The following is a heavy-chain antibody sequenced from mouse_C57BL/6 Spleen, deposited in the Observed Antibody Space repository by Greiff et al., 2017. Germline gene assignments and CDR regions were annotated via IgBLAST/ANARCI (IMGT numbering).Heavy chain of an antibody. V-gene: IGHV1-82*01. J-gene: IGHJ2*01. Sequence: QVQLQQSGPELVKPGASVKISCKASGYAFSSSWMNWVKQRPGKGLEWIGRIYPGDGDTNYNGKFKGKATLTADKSSSTAYMQLSSLTSEDSAVYFCASPYYYGSSYKGYYFDYWGQGTTLTVSS. CDR3: ASPYYYGSSYKGYYFDY. CDR1: GYAFSSSW. CDR2: IYPGDGDT. D-gene: IGHD1-1*01.